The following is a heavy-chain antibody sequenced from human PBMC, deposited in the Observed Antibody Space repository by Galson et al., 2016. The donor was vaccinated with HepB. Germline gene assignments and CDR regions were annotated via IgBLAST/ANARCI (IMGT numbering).Heavy chain of an antibody. V-gene: IGHV4-30-4*01. Sequence: TLSLTCTVSGGSISSGDFYWNWIRQPPGKGLQWIGNIYYSGSTYYNPSLKSRVTISLDTSKNQFSLRLTSVTAADTAVYYCARGANDYGDYNPEYFLDYWGQGTLVTVSS. J-gene: IGHJ4*02. CDR2: IYYSGST. D-gene: IGHD4-17*01. CDR3: ARGANDYGDYNPEYFLDY. CDR1: GGSISSGDFY.